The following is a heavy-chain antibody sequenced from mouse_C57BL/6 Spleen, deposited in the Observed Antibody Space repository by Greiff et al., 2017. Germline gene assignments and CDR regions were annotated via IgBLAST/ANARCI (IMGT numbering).Heavy chain of an antibody. J-gene: IGHJ3*01. D-gene: IGHD1-3*01. CDR3: ARDKVLHQSPFAY. Sequence: EVQLQQSGPGLVKPSQSLSLTCSATGYSITSGYYWYWIRQFPGNKLEWMGFISYDGSNNYNPSLKNRNSITRDTSKNTFFLKLNSVTTEDTATYYCARDKVLHQSPFAYWGQGTLVTVSA. CDR2: ISYDGSN. V-gene: IGHV3-6*01. CDR1: GYSITSGYY.